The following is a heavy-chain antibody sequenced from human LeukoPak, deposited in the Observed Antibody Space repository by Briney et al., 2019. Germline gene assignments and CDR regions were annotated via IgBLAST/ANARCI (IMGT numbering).Heavy chain of an antibody. J-gene: IGHJ5*02. CDR1: GGSISSSSYY. CDR2: IYYSGST. V-gene: IGHV4-39*01. D-gene: IGHD6-19*01. CDR3: ARGERRSSGWYVGNWFDH. Sequence: SETLSLTCTVSGGSISSSSYYWGWLRQPPGKGLEWIGSIYYSGSTYYNPSLKSRVTISVDTSKNQFSLKLSSVTAADTAVYYCARGERRSSGWYVGNWFDHWGQGTLVTVSS.